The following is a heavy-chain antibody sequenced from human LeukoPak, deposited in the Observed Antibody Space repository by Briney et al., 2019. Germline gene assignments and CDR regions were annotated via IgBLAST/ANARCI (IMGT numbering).Heavy chain of an antibody. J-gene: IGHJ3*02. D-gene: IGHD1-26*01. CDR1: GFTFSSYW. V-gene: IGHV3-7*03. CDR2: IKQDESEK. Sequence: GGSLRLSCAASGFTFSSYWMTWVRQAPGKGLEWVANIKQDESEKFYVDSVKGRFTISRDNAKNSLYLQMNSLRAEDTALYHCARGQGGGSYGDAFDIWGQGTMVTVSS. CDR3: ARGQGGGSYGDAFDI.